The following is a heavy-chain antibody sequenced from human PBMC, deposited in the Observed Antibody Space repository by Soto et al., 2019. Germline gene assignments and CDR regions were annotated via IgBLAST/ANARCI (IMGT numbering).Heavy chain of an antibody. CDR1: GGSFSGYY. D-gene: IGHD3-22*01. CDR3: CTLYYYDSSGYSYPDY. CDR2: INHSGST. J-gene: IGHJ4*02. Sequence: PSETLSLTCAVYGGSFSGYYWSWIRQPPGKGLEWIGEINHSGSTNYNPSLKSRVTISVDTSKNQFSLKLSSVTAADTAVYYCCTLYYYDSSGYSYPDYWGQGNLVTVSS. V-gene: IGHV4-34*01.